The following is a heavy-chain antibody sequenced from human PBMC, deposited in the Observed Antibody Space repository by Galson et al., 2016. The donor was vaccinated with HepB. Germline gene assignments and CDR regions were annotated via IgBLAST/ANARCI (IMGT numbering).Heavy chain of an antibody. D-gene: IGHD3-10*01. Sequence: SVKVSCKASGGTFSFYVISWVRQAPGQGLEWMGGIIPFLGTSNYAQRFQGRVTITADKSTSTAYMELSGLRSGDTAVYYCAKSAGYYGSGYYYAMDVWGQRTTVTVSS. CDR3: AKSAGYYGSGYYYAMDV. J-gene: IGHJ6*02. CDR2: IIPFLGTS. V-gene: IGHV1-69*06. CDR1: GGTFSFYV.